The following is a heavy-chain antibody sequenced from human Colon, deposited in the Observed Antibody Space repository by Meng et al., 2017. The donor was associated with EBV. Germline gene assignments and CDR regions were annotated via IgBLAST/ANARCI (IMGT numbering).Heavy chain of an antibody. CDR1: GDSISSSNYY. J-gene: IGHJ4*02. CDR3: VLAGIIMPTFDY. Sequence: QLQLQESGPGLVKPSETLSLTCTVSGDSISSSNYYWGWIRQPPGKGLEWIGSGSTYYNPSLKSRVSISVDTSKNQFSLKLTSVTAADTAVYYCVLAGIIMPTFDYWGQGTLVTVSS. D-gene: IGHD3-10*01. V-gene: IGHV4-39*07. CDR2: SGST.